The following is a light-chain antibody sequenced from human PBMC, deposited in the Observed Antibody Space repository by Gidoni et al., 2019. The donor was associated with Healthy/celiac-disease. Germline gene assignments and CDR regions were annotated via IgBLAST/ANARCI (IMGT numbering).Light chain of an antibody. J-gene: IGKJ2*04. CDR2: DAS. CDR3: QQYDNLPCS. V-gene: IGKV1-33*01. CDR1: QDISNY. Sequence: DIQMTQSPSSLSASVGDRVTITCQASQDISNYLNWYQQKPGKAPKHLIYDASNLETGVPSRFSGSGSGTDFTFTISSLQPEDIATYYCQQYDNLPCSFXQXTKLEIK.